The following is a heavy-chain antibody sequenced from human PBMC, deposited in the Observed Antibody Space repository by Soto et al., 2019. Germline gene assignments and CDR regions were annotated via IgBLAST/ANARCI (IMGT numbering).Heavy chain of an antibody. Sequence: QVILVQSGAEVQKPGASLKVSCKASGYIFSANYIHWVRQAPGQGLEWLGWIKPHSGATNYAQKFLGRVTMSAETSASTAYMALARLKSVDTAVDYCVRAHALSFSKWFDPWGRGTLVTVAS. CDR1: GYIFSANY. CDR3: VRAHALSFSKWFDP. V-gene: IGHV1-2*02. J-gene: IGHJ5*02. D-gene: IGHD3-3*01. CDR2: IKPHSGAT.